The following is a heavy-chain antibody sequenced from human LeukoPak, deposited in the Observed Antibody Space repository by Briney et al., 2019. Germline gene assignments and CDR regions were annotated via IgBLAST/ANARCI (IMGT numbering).Heavy chain of an antibody. CDR3: ARARGEYFDWLVAFDI. J-gene: IGHJ3*02. CDR1: GGTFSSYA. V-gene: IGHV1-69*13. D-gene: IGHD3-9*01. CDR2: IIPIFGTA. Sequence: ASVKVSCKASGGTFSSYAISWVRQAPGLGLEWMGGIIPIFGTANCAQKFQGRVTITADESTSTAYMELSSLRSEDTAVYYCARARGEYFDWLVAFDIWGQGTMVTVSS.